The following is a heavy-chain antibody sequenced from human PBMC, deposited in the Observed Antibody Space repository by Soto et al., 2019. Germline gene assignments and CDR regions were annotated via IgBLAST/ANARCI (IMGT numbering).Heavy chain of an antibody. J-gene: IGHJ6*02. CDR2: IIPIFGTA. V-gene: IGHV1-69*06. D-gene: IGHD2-2*01. CDR1: GGTFSSYA. Sequence: SVKVSCKASGGTFSSYAISWVRQAPGQGLEWMGGIIPIFGTANYAQKFQGRVTITADKSTSTAYMELSSLRSEDTAVYYCARDCSSTSCYSHYYYYYGMEVWGQGTTVTVSS. CDR3: ARDCSSTSCYSHYYYYYGMEV.